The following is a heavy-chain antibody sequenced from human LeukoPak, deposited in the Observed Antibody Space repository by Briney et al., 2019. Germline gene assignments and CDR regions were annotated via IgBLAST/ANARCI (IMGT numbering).Heavy chain of an antibody. CDR1: GFTFSSYW. J-gene: IGHJ6*03. V-gene: IGHV3-7*01. D-gene: IGHD6-19*01. Sequence: GGSLRLSCAASGFTFSSYWMSWVRQAPGKGLEWVANIKQDGSEKYYVDSVKGRFTISRDNAKNSLYLQMNSLRAEDTAVYYCARELAIAVAWYYYYYMDVWGKGTTVTVSS. CDR2: IKQDGSEK. CDR3: ARELAIAVAWYYYYYMDV.